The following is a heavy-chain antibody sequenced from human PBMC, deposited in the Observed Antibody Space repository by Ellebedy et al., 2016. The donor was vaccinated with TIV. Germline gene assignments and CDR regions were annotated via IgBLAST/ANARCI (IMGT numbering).Heavy chain of an antibody. CDR3: ARDPALPRGRFDT. V-gene: IGHV4-39*07. CDR2: IYYSGSA. J-gene: IGHJ5*02. CDR1: GGSISNSDYY. Sequence: MPSETLSLTCTVSGGSISNSDYYWNWIRQPPGKGLERIGSIYYSGSAYYNPSLKSRVTVSVDTSKNQFSLNLSSVTAADTAVYYCARDPALPRGRFDTWGQGTLVTVSS.